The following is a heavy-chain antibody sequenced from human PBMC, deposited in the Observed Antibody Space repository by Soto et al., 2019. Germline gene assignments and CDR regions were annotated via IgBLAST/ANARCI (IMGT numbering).Heavy chain of an antibody. J-gene: IGHJ6*02. D-gene: IGHD2-15*01. Sequence: QVQLVESGGGVVQPGRSLRLSCAASGFTFSSYAMHWVRQAPGKGLEWVAVISYDGSNKYYADSVKGRFTISRDNSKNTLYLQMNSLRAEDTAVYYCARGHCSGGSCYPNYYYGMDVLGQGTTVTVSS. CDR2: ISYDGSNK. V-gene: IGHV3-30-3*01. CDR1: GFTFSSYA. CDR3: ARGHCSGGSCYPNYYYGMDV.